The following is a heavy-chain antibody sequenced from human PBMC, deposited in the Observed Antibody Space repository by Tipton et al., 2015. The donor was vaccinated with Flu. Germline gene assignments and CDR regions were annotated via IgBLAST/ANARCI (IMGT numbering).Heavy chain of an antibody. CDR1: GVSISSGSHY. V-gene: IGHV4-61*02. D-gene: IGHD4-17*01. CDR2: IYISGST. J-gene: IGHJ4*02. CDR3: ARGPYGDSQYFDY. Sequence: TLSLTCTVSGVSISSGSHYWSWIRQPAGKGLEWIGRIYISGSTNYNPSLKSRVTISVDTSKNQFSLRLSSVTAADTAVYYCARGPYGDSQYFDYWGQGTLVTVSS.